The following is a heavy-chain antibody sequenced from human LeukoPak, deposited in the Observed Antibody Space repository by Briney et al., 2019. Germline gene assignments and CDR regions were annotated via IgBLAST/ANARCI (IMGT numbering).Heavy chain of an antibody. CDR3: AKDTSIGKYCTNGVCSPFDY. D-gene: IGHD2-8*01. CDR1: KFTFSNYA. J-gene: IGHJ4*02. V-gene: IGHV3-23*01. CDR2: ISNSGGNT. Sequence: GGSLRLSCAASKFTFSNYAMSWVRQAPGKGLEWVSAISNSGGNTYYADSVKGRFTISRDNSKNTLYLQMNSLRAEDTAVYYCAKDTSIGKYCTNGVCSPFDYWGQGTLVTVSS.